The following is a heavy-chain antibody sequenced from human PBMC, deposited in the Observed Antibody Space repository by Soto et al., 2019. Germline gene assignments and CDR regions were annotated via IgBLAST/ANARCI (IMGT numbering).Heavy chain of an antibody. CDR3: ARGPITIFGVVIKNPFDY. D-gene: IGHD3-3*01. CDR2: MNPNSGNT. J-gene: IGHJ4*02. V-gene: IGHV1-8*01. CDR1: GYTFTSYD. Sequence: ASVKVSCKASGYTFTSYDINWVRQATGQGLEWMGWMNPNSGNTGYAQKFQGRVTMTRNTSISTAYVELSSLRSEDTAVYYCARGPITIFGVVIKNPFDYWGQGTLVTVPQ.